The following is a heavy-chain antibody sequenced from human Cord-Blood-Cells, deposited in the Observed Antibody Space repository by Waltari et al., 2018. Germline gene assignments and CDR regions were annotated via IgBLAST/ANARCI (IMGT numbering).Heavy chain of an antibody. CDR3: ARDPYSSSYGWVDY. CDR1: GFPFSSYA. V-gene: IGHV3-30-3*01. D-gene: IGHD6-6*01. J-gene: IGHJ4*02. CDR2: ISYDGSNK. Sequence: QVQLVESGGGVVQPGRSLRLSCAASGFPFSSYAMHWVRKAPGKGLEWVAVISYDGSNKYYADSVKGRFTISRDNSKNTLYLQMNSLRAEDTAVYYCARDPYSSSYGWVDYWGQGTLVTVSS.